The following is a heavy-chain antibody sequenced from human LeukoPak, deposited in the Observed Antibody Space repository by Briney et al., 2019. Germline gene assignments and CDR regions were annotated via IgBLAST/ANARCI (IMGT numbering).Heavy chain of an antibody. V-gene: IGHV2-70*01. Sequence: SGPALVKPTQTLTLTCTFSGFSLSTRGMCVRWIGHPPGKALEWLAHIEWDDDKYYSTSLKTRLTISKDTSKNQVVLIMTNMDPVDTATYYCARIRGYDYVWGSYRSYYFDYWGQGTLVTVSS. CDR3: ARIRGYDYVWGSYRSYYFDY. J-gene: IGHJ4*02. CDR2: IEWDDDK. D-gene: IGHD3-16*02. CDR1: GFSLSTRGMC.